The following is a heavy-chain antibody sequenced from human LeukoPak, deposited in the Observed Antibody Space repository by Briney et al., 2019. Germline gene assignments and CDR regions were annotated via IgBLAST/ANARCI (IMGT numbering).Heavy chain of an antibody. CDR1: GFTFSSYW. CDR2: IKQDGSEK. V-gene: IGHV3-7*01. CDR3: ARVGVYQLPVEDYYYMVV. J-gene: IGHJ6*03. Sequence: GGSLRLSCAASGFTFSSYWMSWVRQAPGKGLEWVANIKQDGSEKYYVDSVKGRFTISRDNAKNSLYLQMNSLRAEDTAVYYCARVGVYQLPVEDYYYMVVWGKGTTVTVSS. D-gene: IGHD2-2*01.